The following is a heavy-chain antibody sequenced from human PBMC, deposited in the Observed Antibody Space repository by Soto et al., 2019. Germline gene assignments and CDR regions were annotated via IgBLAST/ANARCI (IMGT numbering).Heavy chain of an antibody. J-gene: IGHJ5*02. CDR2: ISGGGGRT. Sequence: EVQLLESGGDLVQPGGSLRLSCAASGFTFSSYDMNWVRQAPGKGLEWVSPISGGGGRTYYADSVKGRFTISRDNSKNTLHQQMNSLRAEDTAVNYCAKAQVAVVVAATRVNWFDPWGQGTLGTVSS. CDR3: AKAQVAVVVAATRVNWFDP. V-gene: IGHV3-23*01. D-gene: IGHD2-15*01. CDR1: GFTFSSYD.